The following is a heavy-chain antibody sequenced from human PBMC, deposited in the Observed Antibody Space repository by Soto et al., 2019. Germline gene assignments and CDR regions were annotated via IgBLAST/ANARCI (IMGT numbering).Heavy chain of an antibody. V-gene: IGHV3-48*01. J-gene: IGHJ6*03. D-gene: IGHD3-10*02. CDR2: ISSSSGSI. Sequence: PGGSLRLSCAASGFTFSSYSMNWVRQAPGKGLEWVSDISSSSGSIYYADSVKGRFTISRDNAKNTLYLQMNSLRAEDTAVYYCARLLGSGPKTSMAYYYYYMDVWGKGTTVTVSS. CDR1: GFTFSSYS. CDR3: ARLLGSGPKTSMAYYYYYMDV.